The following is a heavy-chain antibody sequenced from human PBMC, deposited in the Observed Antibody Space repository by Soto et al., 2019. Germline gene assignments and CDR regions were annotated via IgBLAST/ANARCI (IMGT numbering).Heavy chain of an antibody. CDR1: GFTFSSYA. Sequence: GGSLRLSCAASGFTFSSYAMSWVRQAPGKGLEWVSAISGSGGSTYYADSVKGRFTISRDNSKNTLYLQMNSLRAEDTAVYYCAKDYGFDPYYYGSGIHDYWGQGTLVTVSS. J-gene: IGHJ4*02. D-gene: IGHD3-10*01. CDR3: AKDYGFDPYYYGSGIHDY. CDR2: ISGSGGST. V-gene: IGHV3-23*01.